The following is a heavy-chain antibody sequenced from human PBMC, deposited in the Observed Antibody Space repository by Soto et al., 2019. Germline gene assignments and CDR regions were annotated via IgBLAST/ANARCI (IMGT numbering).Heavy chain of an antibody. CDR3: ARSVFP. V-gene: IGHV4-39*01. J-gene: IGHJ5*02. Sequence: TLSLTCTVSGGSFSSSSYLWVWIRQPPGKGLEWVGSIYYSESTYSNPSLKSRVTISVDTSKNQFSLKLSSVTAADTAVYYCARSVFPWGQGILVTVS. CDR1: GGSFSSSSYL. CDR2: IYYSEST. D-gene: IGHD2-8*01.